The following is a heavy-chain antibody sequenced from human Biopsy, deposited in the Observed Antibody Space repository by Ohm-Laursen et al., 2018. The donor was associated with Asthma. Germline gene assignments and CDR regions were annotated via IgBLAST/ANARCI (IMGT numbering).Heavy chain of an antibody. J-gene: IGHJ4*02. CDR3: AKDRVAGRSYYFDY. V-gene: IGHV3-30*18. CDR1: GFTFNNYG. Sequence: SLRLSCAASGFTFNNYGMNWVRRAPGKGLEWVAQILFDGRKINYPDSVKGRFTISRDNSKNTVYLQMNSLRPEDTAVYYCAKDRVAGRSYYFDYWGQGSLVSVSS. D-gene: IGHD1-26*01. CDR2: ILFDGRKI.